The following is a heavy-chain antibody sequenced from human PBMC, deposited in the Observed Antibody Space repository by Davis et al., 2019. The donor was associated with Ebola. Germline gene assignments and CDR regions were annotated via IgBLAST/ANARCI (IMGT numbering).Heavy chain of an antibody. D-gene: IGHD3-22*01. CDR1: GFTFSSYA. J-gene: IGHJ6*02. V-gene: IGHV3-11*01. Sequence: GGSLRLSCAASGFTFSSYAMSWIRQAPGKGLEWVSYISSSGSTIYHADSVKGRFTISRDNAKNSLYLQMNSLRVEDTAVYYCARDSLNHYDSRGFHPLGGMDVWGQGTTVTVSS. CDR2: ISSSGSTI. CDR3: ARDSLNHYDSRGFHPLGGMDV.